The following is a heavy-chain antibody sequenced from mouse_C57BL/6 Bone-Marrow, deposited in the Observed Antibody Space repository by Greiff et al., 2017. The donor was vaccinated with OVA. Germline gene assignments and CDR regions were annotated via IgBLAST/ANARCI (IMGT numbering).Heavy chain of an antibody. D-gene: IGHD1-1*01. V-gene: IGHV10-3*01. CDR1: GFTFNTYA. Sequence: EVMLVESGGGLVQPKGSLKLSCAASGFTFNTYAMHWVRQAPGKGLEWVARIRSKSSNYATYYADSVKDRFTISRDDSQSRLYLQMNNLKTEDTAMYYCGRDRRDYYGSTGFDVWGTGTTVTVSS. CDR3: GRDRRDYYGSTGFDV. CDR2: IRSKSSNYAT. J-gene: IGHJ1*03.